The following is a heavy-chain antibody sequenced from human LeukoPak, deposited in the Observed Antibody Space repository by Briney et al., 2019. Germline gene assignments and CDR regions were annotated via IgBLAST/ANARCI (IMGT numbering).Heavy chain of an antibody. D-gene: IGHD3-3*01. CDR3: AKASTIFGSLPGY. CDR2: ISGDGGST. J-gene: IGHJ4*02. Sequence: GGSLRLSCAASGFTFDDYALHWVRQAPGKGLEWVSLISGDGGSTYYADSVKGRFTISRDNSKNSLYLQMNSLRTEYTALYYCAKASTIFGSLPGYWGQGTLVTVSS. CDR1: GFTFDDYA. V-gene: IGHV3-43*02.